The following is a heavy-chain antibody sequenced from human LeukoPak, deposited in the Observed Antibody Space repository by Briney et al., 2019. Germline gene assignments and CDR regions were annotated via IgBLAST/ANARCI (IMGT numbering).Heavy chain of an antibody. Sequence: SVKVSCKASGGTFSSYTISWVRQAPGQGLEWMGRIIPILGIANYAQKFQGRVTITADKYTSTAYMELSSLRSEDTAVYYCAISYYYDSSGYYLLPSDYWGQGTLVTVSS. CDR1: GGTFSSYT. CDR3: AISYYYDSSGYYLLPSDY. J-gene: IGHJ4*02. D-gene: IGHD3-22*01. V-gene: IGHV1-69*02. CDR2: IIPILGIA.